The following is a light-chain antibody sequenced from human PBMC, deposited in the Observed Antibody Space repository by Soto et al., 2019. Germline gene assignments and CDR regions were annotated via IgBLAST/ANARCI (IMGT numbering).Light chain of an antibody. J-gene: IGLJ1*01. Sequence: QSPLTHLASVSRAPGQPVTVSCTGTSRDGGAHNYVSWYQQHPGKAPKLIIFEVNSRPSGVSNRFSGSKSGSAGSLTISGLQAEDEADYYCSSYSSTSTPDVFGGGTKVTVL. CDR3: SSYSSTSTPDV. CDR2: EVN. CDR1: SRDGGAHNY. V-gene: IGLV2-14*01.